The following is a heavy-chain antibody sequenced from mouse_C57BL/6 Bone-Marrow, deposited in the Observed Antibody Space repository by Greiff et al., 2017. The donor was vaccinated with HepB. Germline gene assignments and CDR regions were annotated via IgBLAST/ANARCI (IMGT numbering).Heavy chain of an antibody. D-gene: IGHD2-1*01. CDR2: SRNKANDYTT. CDR3: ARGLLTLMDY. CDR1: GFTFSDFY. Sequence: EVMLVESGGGLVQPGRSLRLSCATSGFTFSDFYMEWVRQAPGKGLEWIAASRNKANDYTTEYSASVKGRFIVSRDTSQSILYLQMNALRAEDTAIYYCARGLLTLMDYWGQGTSVTVSS. V-gene: IGHV7-1*01. J-gene: IGHJ4*01.